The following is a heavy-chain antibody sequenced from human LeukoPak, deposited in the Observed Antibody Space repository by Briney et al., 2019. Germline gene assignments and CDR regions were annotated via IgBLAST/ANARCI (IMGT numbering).Heavy chain of an antibody. CDR2: INSDSGGT. CDR3: ARATKVVSGQAAWFGP. V-gene: IGHV1-2*06. J-gene: IGHJ5*02. CDR1: GYTFTGYY. D-gene: IGHD5/OR15-5a*01. Sequence: ASVKVSCKASGYTFTGYYIYWVRQAPGQGLEWMGRINSDSGGTNSAQRFQGRVTMTRDTSISTANMELSSLTSDDTAVYYCARATKVVSGQAAWFGPWGQGTLVTVSS.